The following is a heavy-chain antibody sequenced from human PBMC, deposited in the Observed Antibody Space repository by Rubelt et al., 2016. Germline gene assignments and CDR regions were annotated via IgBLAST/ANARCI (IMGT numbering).Heavy chain of an antibody. CDR1: GYSFTSYW. Sequence: PGESLKISCKGSGYSFTSYWIGWVRQMPGKGLEWMGIIYPGDSDTRYSPSFQGQVTISADKSISTAYPQWSSLKASDTAMYYCARQGCGGDCYSSLGYYYYGMDVWGQGTTVTVSS. J-gene: IGHJ6*02. CDR3: ARQGCGGDCYSSLGYYYYGMDV. D-gene: IGHD2-21*02. CDR2: IYPGDSDT. V-gene: IGHV5-51*01.